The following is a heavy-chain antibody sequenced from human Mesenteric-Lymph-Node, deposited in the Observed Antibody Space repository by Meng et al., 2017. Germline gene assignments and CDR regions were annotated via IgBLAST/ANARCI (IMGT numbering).Heavy chain of an antibody. Sequence: QAALVPCGAEVKKPLAAVKVSCKASVYTSSSYYMHWVPQHPGQGVEGMGIINPSGGSTSYAQKFQGRVTITADKSTSTAYMELSSLRSEDTAVYYCAIGVVVIPYYFDYWGQGTLVTVSS. CDR2: INPSGGST. J-gene: IGHJ4*02. CDR3: AIGVVVIPYYFDY. V-gene: IGHV1-46*01. D-gene: IGHD3-22*01. CDR1: VYTSSSYY.